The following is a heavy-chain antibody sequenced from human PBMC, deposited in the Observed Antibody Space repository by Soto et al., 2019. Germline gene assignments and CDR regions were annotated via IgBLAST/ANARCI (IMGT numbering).Heavy chain of an antibody. CDR3: SRAVRLSGDAFDF. Sequence: LSLTCTVSGSSVNSGDYYWSWFRQAPGKGLEWVGFIRTKTFGATTEHAAPVSGRLTLSRDDSKNIAYLQMNSLTTEDTALYYCSRAVRLSGDAFDFWGQGTMVTVSS. J-gene: IGHJ3*01. V-gene: IGHV3-49*03. D-gene: IGHD4-17*01. CDR2: IRTKTFGATT. CDR1: GSSVNSGDYY.